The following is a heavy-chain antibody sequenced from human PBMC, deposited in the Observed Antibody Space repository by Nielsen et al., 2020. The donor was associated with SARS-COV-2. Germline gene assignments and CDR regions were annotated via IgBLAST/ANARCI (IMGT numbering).Heavy chain of an antibody. CDR1: GFTFSSYE. J-gene: IGHJ4*02. CDR2: ISSSGSTI. CDR3: ARGGNDILTGYYGSPMGY. Sequence: GGSLRLSCAASGFTFSSYEMNWVRQAPGKGLEWVSYISSSGSTIYYADSVKGRFTISRDNAKNSLYLQMNSLRAEDTAVYYCARGGNDILTGYYGSPMGYWGQGTLVTVFS. D-gene: IGHD3-9*01. V-gene: IGHV3-48*03.